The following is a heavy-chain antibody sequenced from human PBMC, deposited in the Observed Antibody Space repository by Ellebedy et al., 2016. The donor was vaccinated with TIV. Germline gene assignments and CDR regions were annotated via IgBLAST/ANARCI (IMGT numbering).Heavy chain of an antibody. J-gene: IGHJ5*02. Sequence: ASVKVSCKASGYTFTGYYMHWVRQAPGQGLEWRGWINPNSGGTNYAQKFQGRVTMTRDTSISTAYMGLSRLRSDDTAVYYCARDPCTSTSCPRSDPWGQGTLVTVSS. V-gene: IGHV1-2*02. CDR2: INPNSGGT. CDR3: ARDPCTSTSCPRSDP. D-gene: IGHD2-2*01. CDR1: GYTFTGYY.